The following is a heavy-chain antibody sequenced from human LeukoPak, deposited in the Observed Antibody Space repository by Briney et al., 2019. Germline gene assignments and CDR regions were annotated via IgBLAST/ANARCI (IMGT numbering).Heavy chain of an antibody. J-gene: IGHJ6*02. CDR3: ARDFVDYGDYYYYYGMDV. V-gene: IGHV1-18*01. D-gene: IGHD4-17*01. CDR2: ISAYNGNT. Sequence: GASVKVSCKASGYTFISYGISWVRQAPGQGLEWMGWISAYNGNTNNAQKLQGRVTMTTDTSTSTAYMELRSLRSDDTAVYYCARDFVDYGDYYYYYGMDVWGQGTTVTVSS. CDR1: GYTFISYG.